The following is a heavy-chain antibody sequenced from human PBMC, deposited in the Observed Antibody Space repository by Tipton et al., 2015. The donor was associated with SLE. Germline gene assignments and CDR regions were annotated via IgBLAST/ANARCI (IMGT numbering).Heavy chain of an antibody. J-gene: IGHJ3*02. D-gene: IGHD6-19*01. CDR3: ARDESSGWFDAFDI. CDR2: ITSSSSLL. V-gene: IGHV3-48*03. Sequence: LSLTCAASGFTFSNYDMNWVRQAPGRGLEWISFITSSSSLLYSADSVKGRFTISRDNAKNSLFLQMNSLRGEDTAVYYCARDESSGWFDAFDIWGQGTMVTVSS. CDR1: GFTFSNYD.